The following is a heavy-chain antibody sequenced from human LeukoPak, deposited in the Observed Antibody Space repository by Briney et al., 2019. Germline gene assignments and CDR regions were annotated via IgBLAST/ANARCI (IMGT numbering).Heavy chain of an antibody. CDR2: ISSSSSYI. J-gene: IGHJ4*02. CDR3: ARDRDGYNQFDY. Sequence: PGGSLRLSCAASGFTFSSYSMNWVRQAPGKGLEWVSSISSSSSYIYYADSVKGRFTISRDNAKNSLYLQMNSLRAEDTAVYYCARDRDGYNQFDYWGQGTLVTVSS. D-gene: IGHD5-24*01. V-gene: IGHV3-21*04. CDR1: GFTFSSYS.